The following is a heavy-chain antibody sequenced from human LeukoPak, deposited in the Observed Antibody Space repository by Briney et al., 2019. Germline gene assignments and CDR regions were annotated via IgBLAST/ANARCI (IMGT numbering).Heavy chain of an antibody. D-gene: IGHD6-13*01. CDR2: ISSSGSTI. Sequence: GGSLRLSCAASGFTFSSYGMHWVRQAPGKGLEWVSYISSSGSTIYYADSVKGRFTISRDNAKNSLYLQMNSLRAEDTAVYYCARSYSSSWYEVHYWGQGTLVTVSS. CDR1: GFTFSSYG. V-gene: IGHV3-48*04. CDR3: ARSYSSSWYEVHY. J-gene: IGHJ4*02.